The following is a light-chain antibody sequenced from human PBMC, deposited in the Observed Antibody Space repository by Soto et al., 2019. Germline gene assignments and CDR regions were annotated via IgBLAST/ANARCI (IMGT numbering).Light chain of an antibody. Sequence: DVQMTQSPSSLSASVGDRVTITCRASQSINNWLAWYQQKPGQAPKFLIYDASTLETGVPSRFSGSASGTEFTLTISGLQPEDVASYYCQQYDTYPLTFGGGTRVELK. CDR3: QQYDTYPLT. CDR1: QSINNW. V-gene: IGKV1-5*01. J-gene: IGKJ4*01. CDR2: DAS.